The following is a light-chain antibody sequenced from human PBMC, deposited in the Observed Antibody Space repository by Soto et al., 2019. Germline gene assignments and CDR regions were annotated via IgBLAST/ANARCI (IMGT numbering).Light chain of an antibody. CDR2: GAS. J-gene: IGKJ4*01. V-gene: IGKV3-15*01. CDR3: HQRSNWPRT. CDR1: QSVSSN. Sequence: EIVMTQSPATLSVSPGERATLSCRASQSVSSNLAWYQQKPGQAPRLLIYGASTRATGIPARFSGSGSGTDFTLTISSLEREDFAVYYCHQRSNWPRTFGGGTKVEI.